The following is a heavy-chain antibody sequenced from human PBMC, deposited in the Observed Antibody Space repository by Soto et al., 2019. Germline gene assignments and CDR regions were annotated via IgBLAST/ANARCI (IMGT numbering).Heavy chain of an antibody. V-gene: IGHV3-13*01. CDR1: GFTFSSYD. CDR2: IGTAGDT. D-gene: IGHD3-10*01. Sequence: GGSLRLSCAASGFTFSSYDMHWVRQATGKGLEWVSAIGTAGDTYYPGSVKGRFTISRENAKNSLYLQMNSLRAADTAVYYCARALPPYYYYGSGSYFEIYYGMDVWG. CDR3: ARALPPYYYYGSGSYFEIYYGMDV. J-gene: IGHJ6*02.